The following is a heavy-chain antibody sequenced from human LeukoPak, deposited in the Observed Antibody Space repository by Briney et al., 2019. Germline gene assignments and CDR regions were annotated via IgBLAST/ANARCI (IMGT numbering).Heavy chain of an antibody. CDR3: ARYGSGSRNFDY. J-gene: IGHJ4*02. Sequence: SETLSLTCTVSGGSISSHYWSWIRQPPGKGLEWIGYIYYSGSTNYNPSLKSRVTISVDTSKNQFSLQLSSVTAADTAVYYCARYGSGSRNFDYWGQGTLVTVSS. V-gene: IGHV4-59*11. CDR1: GGSISSHY. CDR2: IYYSGST. D-gene: IGHD3-10*01.